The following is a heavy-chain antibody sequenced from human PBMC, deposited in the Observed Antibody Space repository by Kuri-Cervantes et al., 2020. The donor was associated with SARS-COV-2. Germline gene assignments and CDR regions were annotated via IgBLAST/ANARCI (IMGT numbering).Heavy chain of an antibody. D-gene: IGHD1-26*01. Sequence: GGSLRLSCAASGFTFSAYNMNWVRQAPGKGLEWVSSISSSSSYIYYADSVKGRFTISRDNAKNSLYLQMNSLRAEDTAVYYCARGWDHYYYYYMDVWGKGTTVTVSS. CDR1: GFTFSAYN. CDR3: ARGWDHYYYYYMDV. CDR2: ISSSSSYI. J-gene: IGHJ6*03. V-gene: IGHV3-21*01.